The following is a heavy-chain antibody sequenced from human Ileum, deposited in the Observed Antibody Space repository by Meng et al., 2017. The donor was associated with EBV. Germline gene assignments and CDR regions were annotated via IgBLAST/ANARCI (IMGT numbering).Heavy chain of an antibody. CDR1: GGSISSSY. Sequence: QVQLLASGPGLVQTSETLSPTCPGSGGSISSSYGNCVRQSPGKGLEWIGRISHSGSTNYNPSLQSRVTISVDTSKNQVSLKLSSVTPADTAVYYCAMRKVEMRAITPDNWLDPWGQGTLVTVSS. CDR3: AMRKVEMRAITPDNWLDP. J-gene: IGHJ5*02. D-gene: IGHD2-21*01. CDR2: ISHSGST. V-gene: IGHV4-59*01.